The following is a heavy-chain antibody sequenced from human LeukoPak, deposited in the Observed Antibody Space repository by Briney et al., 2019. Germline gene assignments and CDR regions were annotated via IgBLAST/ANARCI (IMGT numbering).Heavy chain of an antibody. CDR1: GGSISNPNYY. D-gene: IGHD1-26*01. J-gene: IGHJ4*02. Sequence: SETLSLTCTVSGGSISNPNYYWGWIRQPPGKGLEWIGSFSYSGTYYNPSLENRVTISVDTSRNQFSLKLTSGTAADTAVYYCARRSSNPVGAIDYWGQGTLVTVSS. CDR2: FSYSGT. CDR3: ARRSSNPVGAIDY. V-gene: IGHV4-39*01.